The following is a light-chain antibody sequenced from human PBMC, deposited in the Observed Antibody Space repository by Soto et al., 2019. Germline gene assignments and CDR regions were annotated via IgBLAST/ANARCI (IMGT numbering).Light chain of an antibody. Sequence: DIVMTQSPDSRPGSLGERATINCKSSQSVLYSSNNKNYLAWYQQKPGQPPKLLIYWASTRESGVPDRFSGSGSGTDFTLTISSLQAEDVAVYYCQQYYSTPLTFGGGTKVDIK. J-gene: IGKJ4*01. V-gene: IGKV4-1*01. CDR2: WAS. CDR1: QSVLYSSNNKNY. CDR3: QQYYSTPLT.